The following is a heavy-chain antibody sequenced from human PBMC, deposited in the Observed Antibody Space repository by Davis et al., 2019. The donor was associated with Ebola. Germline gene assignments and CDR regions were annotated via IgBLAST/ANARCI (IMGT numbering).Heavy chain of an antibody. CDR1: GFTFSSYS. Sequence: GESLKISCAASGFTFSSYSMNWVRQAPGKGLEWVSSISSSSSTIYYADSVKGRFTISRDNAKNSLYLQMNSLRDEDTAVYYCARDSNWNYRQVDYWGQGTLVTVSS. J-gene: IGHJ4*02. CDR3: ARDSNWNYRQVDY. CDR2: ISSSSSTI. D-gene: IGHD1-7*01. V-gene: IGHV3-48*02.